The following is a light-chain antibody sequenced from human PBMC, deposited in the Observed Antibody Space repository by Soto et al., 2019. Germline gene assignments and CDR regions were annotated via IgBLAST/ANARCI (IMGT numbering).Light chain of an antibody. CDR2: GNT. V-gene: IGLV1-40*01. Sequence: QSALTQPPSVSGAPGQRVTISCTGSSSNIGAGSDVHWYQQLPGTAPKFLINGNTNRPSGVPDRFSVSKSGTSASLAITGLQAEDEADYYCQSYDTSLRVWVFGGGTQLTVL. CDR3: QSYDTSLRVWV. CDR1: SSNIGAGSD. J-gene: IGLJ3*02.